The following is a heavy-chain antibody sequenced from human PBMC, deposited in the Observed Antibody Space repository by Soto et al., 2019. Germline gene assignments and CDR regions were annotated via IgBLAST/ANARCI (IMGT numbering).Heavy chain of an antibody. V-gene: IGHV1-18*04. CDR3: ARKGVTSSLYGGGHDH. Sequence: QVQLVQSGAEVEKPGASVKVSCTASGYPFTSYGISWVRQAPGQGVEWMGWIRPYNGNTNSAQNLQGRVTMTTDKSTSTAYMELRSLRSDDTAVYYCARKGVTSSLYGGGHDHWGQGTLVTVSS. D-gene: IGHD2-2*01. J-gene: IGHJ4*02. CDR1: GYPFTSYG. CDR2: IRPYNGNT.